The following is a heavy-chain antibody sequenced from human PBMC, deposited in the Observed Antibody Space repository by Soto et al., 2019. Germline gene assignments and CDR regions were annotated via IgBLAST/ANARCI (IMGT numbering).Heavy chain of an antibody. CDR2: ISAYNGNT. CDR1: GYAFTSYG. J-gene: IGHJ5*02. V-gene: IGHV1-18*01. D-gene: IGHD3-22*01. Sequence: ASAKVSCKASGYAFTSYGISWVRQAPGQGLEWKGWISAYNGNTNYAQKLQGRVTMTTDTSTSTAYMELRSLRSDDTAVYYCARERYNYDSSGYLYPPGWFDPWGQGTLVTVSS. CDR3: ARERYNYDSSGYLYPPGWFDP.